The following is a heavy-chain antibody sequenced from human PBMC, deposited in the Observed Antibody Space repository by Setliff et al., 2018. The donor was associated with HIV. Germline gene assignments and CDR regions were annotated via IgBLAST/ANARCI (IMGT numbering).Heavy chain of an antibody. Sequence: SETLSLTCSVSGGSISSRNYYWGWIRQPPGKGLEWIGSIYSSGSPSYNPSLSSRLTISVDTSKNHVSLSLTSVTAADTAVNFCARLPWGGSNLDNSGAFDIWGQGTMVTVSS. D-gene: IGHD1-26*01. CDR1: GGSISSRNYY. CDR3: ARLPWGGSNLDNSGAFDI. J-gene: IGHJ3*02. V-gene: IGHV4-39*02. CDR2: IYSSGSP.